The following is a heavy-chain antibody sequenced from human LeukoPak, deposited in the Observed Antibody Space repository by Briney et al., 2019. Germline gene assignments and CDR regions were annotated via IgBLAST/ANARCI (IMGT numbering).Heavy chain of an antibody. Sequence: SETLSLTCTVSGGSISSYYWSWIRQPAGKGLEWIGRIYTSGSTNYNPSLKSRVTMSVDTSKNQFYLKLSSVTAADTAVYYCARDFTMVRGARGLNWFDPWGQGTLVTVSS. CDR2: IYTSGST. D-gene: IGHD3-10*01. CDR3: ARDFTMVRGARGLNWFDP. CDR1: GGSISSYY. V-gene: IGHV4-4*07. J-gene: IGHJ5*02.